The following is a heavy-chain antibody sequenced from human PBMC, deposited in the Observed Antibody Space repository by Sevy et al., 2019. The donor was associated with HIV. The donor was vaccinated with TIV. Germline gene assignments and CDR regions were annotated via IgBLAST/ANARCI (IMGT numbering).Heavy chain of an antibody. CDR1: GFSLSTSGVG. D-gene: IGHD3-16*02. V-gene: IGHV2-5*01. CDR2: IYWNDDK. CDR3: AHRRAFGGVIASYYYYYGMDV. Sequence: SGPTLVNPTQTLTLTCTFSGFSLSTSGVGVGWIRQPPGKALEWLALIYWNDDKRYSPSLKSRLTITKDTSKNQVVLTMTNMDPVDTATYYCAHRRAFGGVIASYYYYYGMDVWGQGTTVTVSS. J-gene: IGHJ6*02.